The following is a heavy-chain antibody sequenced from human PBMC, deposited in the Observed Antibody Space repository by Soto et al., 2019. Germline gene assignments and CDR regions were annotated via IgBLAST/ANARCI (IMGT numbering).Heavy chain of an antibody. Sequence: ASVKVSCKASGYTFTGYYIHWVRQAPGQGLEWMGWINPNSGGTNYAQKFQGWVTMTRDTSISTAYMELSRLRSDDTAVYYCARGSFIWQQLDPYLDYWGQGTLVTVS. V-gene: IGHV1-2*04. D-gene: IGHD6-13*01. CDR3: ARGSFIWQQLDPYLDY. CDR1: GYTFTGYY. CDR2: INPNSGGT. J-gene: IGHJ4*02.